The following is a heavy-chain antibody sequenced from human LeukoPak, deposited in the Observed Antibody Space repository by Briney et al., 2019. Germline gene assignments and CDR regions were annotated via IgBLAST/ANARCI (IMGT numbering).Heavy chain of an antibody. Sequence: PSETLSLTCTVPGGSISSYYWSWIRQPPGKGLEWIGYIYTSGSTNYNPPLKSRVTISVDTSKNQFSLKLSSVTAADTAVYYCARGDDSSGYYYKSPVYFQQGGRGTLVTVSS. J-gene: IGHJ1*01. CDR3: ARGDDSSGYYYKSPVYFQQ. CDR1: GGSISSYY. CDR2: IYTSGST. V-gene: IGHV4-4*09. D-gene: IGHD3-22*01.